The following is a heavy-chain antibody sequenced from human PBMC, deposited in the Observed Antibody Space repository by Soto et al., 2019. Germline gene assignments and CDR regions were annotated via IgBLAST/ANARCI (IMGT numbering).Heavy chain of an antibody. CDR2: ISGSGGST. CDR3: AKDQGRGDSSVGDAFDI. V-gene: IGHV3-23*01. Sequence: EVQLLESGGGLVQPGGSLRLSCAASGFTFSSYAMSWVRQAPGKGLEWVSAISGSGGSTYYADSVKGRFTISRDNSKNTLYLQMNSLRAEDTAVYYCAKDQGRGDSSVGDAFDIWGQGTMVTVSS. D-gene: IGHD3-22*01. J-gene: IGHJ3*02. CDR1: GFTFSSYA.